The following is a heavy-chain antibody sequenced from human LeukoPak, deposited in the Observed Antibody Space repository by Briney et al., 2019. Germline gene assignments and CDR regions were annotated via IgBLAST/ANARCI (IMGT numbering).Heavy chain of an antibody. V-gene: IGHV3-74*01. CDR3: ARDHYGSGSYKGD. Sequence: GGSLRLSCAASGFTFSSYWMHWVRQAPGKRLVWVSRINSDGSSTSYADSVKGRFTISRDNAKNTLYLQMNSLRAEDTAVYYCARDHYGSGSYKGDWGQGTLVTVSS. CDR1: GFTFSSYW. CDR2: INSDGSST. J-gene: IGHJ4*02. D-gene: IGHD3-10*01.